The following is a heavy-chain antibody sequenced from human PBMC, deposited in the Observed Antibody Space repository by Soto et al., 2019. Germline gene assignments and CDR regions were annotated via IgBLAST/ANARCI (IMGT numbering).Heavy chain of an antibody. CDR1: GFTVSSNY. Sequence: PGGSLRLSCAASGFTVSSNYMSWVRQAPGKGLEWVSVIYSGGSTYYADSMKGRFTISRDNSKNTLYLQMNSLRAEDTAVYYCARGPRYSYGSLDYWGQGTLVTVSS. D-gene: IGHD5-18*01. V-gene: IGHV3-53*01. CDR3: ARGPRYSYGSLDY. CDR2: IYSGGST. J-gene: IGHJ4*02.